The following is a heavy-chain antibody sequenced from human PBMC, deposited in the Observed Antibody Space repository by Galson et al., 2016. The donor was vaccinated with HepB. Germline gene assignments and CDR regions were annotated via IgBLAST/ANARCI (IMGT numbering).Heavy chain of an antibody. Sequence: SLRLSCAASGFTFRSYAMSWVRQAPGKGLQWVSAISGSGGNTYYADSVKGRFTISRDNSKNTVYMQMNSLRAEDTAVYYCARLGGIGYCISTSCSVFHYWGQGTPVTASS. CDR3: ARLGGIGYCISTSCSVFHY. CDR1: GFTFRSYA. CDR2: ISGSGGNT. V-gene: IGHV3-23*01. J-gene: IGHJ4*02. D-gene: IGHD2-2*01.